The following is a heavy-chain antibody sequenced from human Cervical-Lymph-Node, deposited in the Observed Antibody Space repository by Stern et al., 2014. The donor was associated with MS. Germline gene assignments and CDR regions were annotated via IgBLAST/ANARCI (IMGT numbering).Heavy chain of an antibody. CDR2: IYYSGST. D-gene: IGHD3-22*01. CDR1: GGSISSSSYY. V-gene: IGHV4-39*01. Sequence: QVQLQESGPGLVKPSETLSLTCTVSGGSISSSSYYWGWIRQPPGKGLEWIGSIYYSGSTYYNPSLKSRVTISVDTSKNQFSLKLSSVTAADTAVYYCARTYYYDSSGKWAFDYWGQGTLVTVSS. J-gene: IGHJ4*02. CDR3: ARTYYYDSSGKWAFDY.